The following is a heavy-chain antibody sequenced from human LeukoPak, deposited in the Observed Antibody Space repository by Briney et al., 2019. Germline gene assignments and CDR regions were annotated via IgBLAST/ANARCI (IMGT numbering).Heavy chain of an antibody. CDR3: AREVIARPFYYYYYMDV. J-gene: IGHJ6*03. Sequence: SETLSLTCAVYGGSFSGYYWSWIRQPPGKGLEWIGEINHSGSTNYNPSLKSRVTISVDTSKNQFSLKLSSVTAADAAVYYCAREVIARPFYYYYYMDVWGKGTTVTVSS. CDR2: INHSGST. V-gene: IGHV4-34*01. D-gene: IGHD2-21*01. CDR1: GGSFSGYY.